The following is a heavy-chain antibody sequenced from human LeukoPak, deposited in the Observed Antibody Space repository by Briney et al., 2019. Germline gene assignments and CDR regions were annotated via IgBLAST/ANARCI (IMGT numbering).Heavy chain of an antibody. V-gene: IGHV3-23*01. CDR1: EFSFGDYA. CDR2: ISGSGSSI. CDR3: AKDLPDYGDYIEGY. J-gene: IGHJ4*02. D-gene: IGHD4-17*01. Sequence: GGSLRLSCTASEFSFGDYAMSWFRQAPGKGLEWVSTISGSGSSINYADSVKGRFTFSRDNSKNTLYLQMNSLRAEDTAVYYCAKDLPDYGDYIEGYWGQGTLVTVSS.